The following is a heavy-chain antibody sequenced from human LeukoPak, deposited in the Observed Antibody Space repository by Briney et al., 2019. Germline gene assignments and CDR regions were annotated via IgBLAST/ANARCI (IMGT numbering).Heavy chain of an antibody. CDR3: AKETDIVVVPAATWFDP. J-gene: IGHJ5*02. Sequence: GGSLRLSCAASGFTFSSYAMSWVRQAPGKGLEWVSAISGRGGSTYYADSVKGRFTISRDNSKNTLYLQMNSLRAEDTAVYYCAKETDIVVVPAATWFDPWGQGTLVTVSS. V-gene: IGHV3-23*01. CDR2: ISGRGGST. CDR1: GFTFSSYA. D-gene: IGHD2-2*01.